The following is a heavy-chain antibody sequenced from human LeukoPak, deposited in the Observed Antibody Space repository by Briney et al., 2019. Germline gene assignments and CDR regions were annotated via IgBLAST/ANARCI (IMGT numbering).Heavy chain of an antibody. D-gene: IGHD6-13*01. V-gene: IGHV3-7*01. CDR2: IKQDGSEK. Sequence: GGSLRLSCAASGFTFGSYWMSWVRQAPGKGLEWVANIKQDGSEKYYVDSVKGRFTISRDNAKNSLYLQMNSLRAEDTAVYYCARGAARYYFDYWGQGSLVTVSS. CDR1: GFTFGSYW. CDR3: ARGAARYYFDY. J-gene: IGHJ4*02.